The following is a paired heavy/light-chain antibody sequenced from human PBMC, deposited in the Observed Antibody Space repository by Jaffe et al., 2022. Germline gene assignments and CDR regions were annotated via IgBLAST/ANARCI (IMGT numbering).Light chain of an antibody. J-gene: IGLJ2*01. CDR2: QDS. CDR1: KLGDKY. CDR3: QAWDSSTLVV. Sequence: SYELTQPPSVSVSPGQTASITCSGDKLGDKYACWYQQKPGQSPVLVIYQDSKRPSGIPERFSGSNSGNTATLTISGTQAMDEADYYCQAWDSSTLVVFGGGTKLTVL. V-gene: IGLV3-1*01.
Heavy chain of an antibody. CDR1: GGSISSSSYY. CDR3: ARHLGGSGSYPKWVYYYYMDV. Sequence: QLQLQESGPGLVKPSETLSLTCTVSGGSISSSSYYWGWIRQPPGKGLEWIGSIYYSGSTYYNPSLKSRVTISVDTSKNQFSLKLSSVTAADTAVYYCARHLGGSGSYPKWVYYYYMDVWGKGTTVTVSS. D-gene: IGHD3-10*01. J-gene: IGHJ6*03. V-gene: IGHV4-39*01. CDR2: IYYSGST.